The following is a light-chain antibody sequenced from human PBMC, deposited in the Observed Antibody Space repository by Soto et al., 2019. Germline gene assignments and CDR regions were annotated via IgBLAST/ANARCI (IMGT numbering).Light chain of an antibody. CDR1: QPISND. Sequence: EIVMTQSPATLSVSPGERATLSCWASQPISNDLAWYQQKPGQTPRLLIYGASTRVTGIPARFSGSGSGTEFTLTISSLQSEDFAVYYCQQYNKRPLWTFGQGTKVEIK. J-gene: IGKJ1*01. CDR3: QQYNKRPLWT. V-gene: IGKV3-15*01. CDR2: GAS.